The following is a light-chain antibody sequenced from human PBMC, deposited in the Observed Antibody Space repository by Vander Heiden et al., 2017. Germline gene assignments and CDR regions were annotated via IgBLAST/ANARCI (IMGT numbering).Light chain of an antibody. Sequence: EILLTQSPASLSASVGERATLTCRASQNINSYLVWYQQKPGQAPTLLIYDASNMATGVPSRFSGSGSGTDFTLTISSLQPDDFAPYYCQQRNTCPLTFGRGTKVESK. J-gene: IGKJ4*01. CDR3: QQRNTCPLT. CDR1: QNINSY. CDR2: DAS. V-gene: IGKV3-11*01.